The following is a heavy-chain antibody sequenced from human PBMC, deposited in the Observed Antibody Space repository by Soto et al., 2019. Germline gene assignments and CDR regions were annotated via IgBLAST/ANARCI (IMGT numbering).Heavy chain of an antibody. CDR1: GFTFSSYG. D-gene: IGHD4-17*01. CDR2: IWYDGSNK. V-gene: IGHV3-33*01. Sequence: GGSLRLSCAASGFTFSSYGMHWVRQAPGKGLEWVAVIWYDGSNKYYADSVKGRFTISRDNSKNTLYLQMNSLRAEDTAVYYCARDPEMTTVTGYFDYWGQGTLVTVSS. J-gene: IGHJ4*02. CDR3: ARDPEMTTVTGYFDY.